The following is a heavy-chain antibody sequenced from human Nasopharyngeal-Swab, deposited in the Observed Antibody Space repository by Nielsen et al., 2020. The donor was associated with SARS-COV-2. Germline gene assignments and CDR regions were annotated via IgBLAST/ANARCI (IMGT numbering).Heavy chain of an antibody. CDR3: ARGGIAAAGYYYYGMDV. CDR2: INHSWGT. J-gene: IGHJ6*02. D-gene: IGHD6-13*01. Sequence: SETLSLTCAVYGGSFSGYYWSWIRQPPGKGLEWIEEINHSWGTNYSPSLKSRVTISVDTSKNQFPLKLSSVTAADTAVYYCARGGIAAAGYYYYGMDVWGQGTTVTVSS. V-gene: IGHV4-34*01. CDR1: GGSFSGYY.